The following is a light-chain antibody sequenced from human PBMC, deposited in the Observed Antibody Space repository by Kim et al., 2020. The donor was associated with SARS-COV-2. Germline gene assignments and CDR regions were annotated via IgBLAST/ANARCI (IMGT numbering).Light chain of an antibody. CDR3: GADHGSGSNFVAV. CDR1: SGYSNYE. CDR2: VGTGGIVG. J-gene: IGLJ3*02. V-gene: IGLV9-49*01. Sequence: RTLSSGYSNYEVDWDQQWPGEGPRFVMRVGTGGIVGARGDGIPDRFSVLGSGLDRYLTIKNIQEEDESDYHCGADHGSGSNFVAVFGGGTQLTVL.